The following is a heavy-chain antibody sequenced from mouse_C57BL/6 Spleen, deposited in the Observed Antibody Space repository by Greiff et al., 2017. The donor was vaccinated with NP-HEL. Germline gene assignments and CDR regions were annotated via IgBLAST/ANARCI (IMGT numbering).Heavy chain of an antibody. CDR3: TRKAAAWFAY. J-gene: IGHJ3*01. D-gene: IGHD1-2*01. CDR1: GYTFTDYD. Sequence: QVQLQQSGAELVRPGASVTLSCKASGYTFTDYDMHWVKQTPVHGLEWIGAIDPETGGTAYNQKFKGKAILTADKSSSTAYMELRSLTSEDSAVYYCTRKAAAWFAYWGQGTLVTVSA. CDR2: IDPETGGT. V-gene: IGHV1-15*01.